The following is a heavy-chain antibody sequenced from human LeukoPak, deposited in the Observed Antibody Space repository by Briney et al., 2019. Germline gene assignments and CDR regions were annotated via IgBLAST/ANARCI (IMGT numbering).Heavy chain of an antibody. CDR3: ARDKGGSGRLQNALDY. CDR1: GFTFSSYS. Sequence: GGSLRLSCAASGFTFSSYSMNWVRQAPGKGLEWVSSISSSSSYIYYADSVRGRFTISRDNAKNSLYLQMNSLRAEDTAVYYCARDKGGSGRLQNALDYWGQGTLVTVSS. V-gene: IGHV3-21*01. CDR2: ISSSSSYI. J-gene: IGHJ4*02. D-gene: IGHD3-10*01.